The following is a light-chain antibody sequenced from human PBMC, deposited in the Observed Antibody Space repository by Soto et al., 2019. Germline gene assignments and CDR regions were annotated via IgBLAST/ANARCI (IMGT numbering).Light chain of an antibody. CDR1: QTISSW. Sequence: DIQLTQSHATLSGSVGERVTLTCLASQTISSWLAWYQQKPGKAPKLLIYKASTLKSGVPSRFSGSGSGTEFTLTISSLQPDDFATYYCQHYSSYSEAFGQGTQVEIK. CDR2: KAS. CDR3: QHYSSYSEA. J-gene: IGKJ1*01. V-gene: IGKV1-5*03.